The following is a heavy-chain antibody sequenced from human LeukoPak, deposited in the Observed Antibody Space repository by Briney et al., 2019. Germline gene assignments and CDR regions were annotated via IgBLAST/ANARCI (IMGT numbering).Heavy chain of an antibody. CDR2: IYRDGTT. CDR1: GFTVSGNY. CDR3: ARVISQAHMDI. V-gene: IGHV3-53*01. D-gene: IGHD2-21*01. J-gene: IGHJ6*03. Sequence: PGGSLRLSCAASGFTVSGNYMNWVRQAPGKGLESVSVIYRDGTTSSPDSVKGRFTISRHNAKNSLYLQMNSLRAEDTAPYFCARVISQAHMDIWGKGTTVTVSS.